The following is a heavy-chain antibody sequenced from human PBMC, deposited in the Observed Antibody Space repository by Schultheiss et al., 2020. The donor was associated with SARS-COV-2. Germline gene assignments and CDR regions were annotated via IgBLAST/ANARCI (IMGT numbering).Heavy chain of an antibody. CDR3: ARLRELGYAFDI. Sequence: SQTLSLTCTVFGGSISSYYWSWIRQPAGKGLEWIGYIYHSGSTYYNPSLKSRVTISVDRSKNQFSLKLSSVTAADTAVYYCARLRELGYAFDIWGQGTMVTVSS. CDR2: IYHSGST. J-gene: IGHJ3*02. CDR1: GGSISSYY. V-gene: IGHV4-59*04. D-gene: IGHD1-26*01.